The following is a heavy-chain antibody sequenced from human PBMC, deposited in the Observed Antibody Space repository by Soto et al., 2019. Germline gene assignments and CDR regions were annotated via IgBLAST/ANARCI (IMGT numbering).Heavy chain of an antibody. CDR2: IIPILGIA. V-gene: IGHV1-69*02. CDR1: GGTFSSYT. D-gene: IGHD1-26*01. CDR3: ARGGTYSGSYFDY. Sequence: QVQLVQSGAEVKKPGSSVKVSCKASGGTFSSYTISWVRQAPGQGLEWMGRIIPILGIANYAQKFQGRVTITADKSTSTAYMELSSLRSEDTAVYYCARGGTYSGSYFDYCGQGTLVTVSS. J-gene: IGHJ4*02.